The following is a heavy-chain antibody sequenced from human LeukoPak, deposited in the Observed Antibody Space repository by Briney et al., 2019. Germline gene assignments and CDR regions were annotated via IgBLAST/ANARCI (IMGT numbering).Heavy chain of an antibody. CDR2: IYHSGST. D-gene: IGHD3/OR15-3a*01. CDR1: GYSISSGYY. CDR3: ARVRTGYFQD. J-gene: IGHJ1*01. Sequence: PSETLSLTCTVSGYSISSGYYWGWIRQPPGKGLEWIGSIYHSGSTYYNPSLKSRVTISVDTSKNQFSLKLSSVTAADTAVYYCARVRTGYFQDWGQGTLVTVSS. V-gene: IGHV4-38-2*02.